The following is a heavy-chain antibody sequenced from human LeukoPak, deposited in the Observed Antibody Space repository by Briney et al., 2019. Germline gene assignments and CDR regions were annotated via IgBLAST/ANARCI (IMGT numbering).Heavy chain of an antibody. CDR2: IIPIFGTA. V-gene: IGHV1-69*13. CDR3: AREFSVVPPQYYFDY. CDR1: GGTFSSYA. J-gene: IGHJ4*02. D-gene: IGHD4-23*01. Sequence: SVKVSCKASGGTFSSYAISWVRQAPGQGLEWMGGIIPIFGTANYAQKFQGRVTITADESTSTAYMELSSLRSEDTAVYYCAREFSVVPPQYYFDYWGQGTLVTVSS.